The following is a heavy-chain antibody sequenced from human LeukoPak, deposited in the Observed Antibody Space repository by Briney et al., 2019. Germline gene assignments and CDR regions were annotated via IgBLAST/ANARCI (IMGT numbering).Heavy chain of an antibody. CDR3: ARDKGDYDTSGSLFVF. J-gene: IGHJ4*02. CDR1: GFTFSRYW. Sequence: WGSLRLSCAASGFTFSRYWMSWVRQTLRKGLEWVANIKQDGSETYYVDSVKGRFTISRDNAKNSLYLQMNSLRAEDTAVYYCARDKGDYDTSGSLFVFGGQGTLVTVSS. CDR2: IKQDGSET. V-gene: IGHV3-7*03. D-gene: IGHD3-22*01.